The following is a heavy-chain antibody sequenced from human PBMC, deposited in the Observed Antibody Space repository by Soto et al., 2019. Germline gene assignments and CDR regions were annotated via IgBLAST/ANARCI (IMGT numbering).Heavy chain of an antibody. Sequence: PGGSLRLSCTASGFTFIIYAMHWVRQAPGKGLEWVSIISFDGKKIDYAGSVRGRFTISRDNSQNTLYLQMDSLRTEDTAVYYCARRDFYCRGRNCFSGDYAMDVWGQGTTVTVSS. D-gene: IGHD2-15*01. CDR2: ISFDGKKI. CDR3: ARRDFYCRGRNCFSGDYAMDV. J-gene: IGHJ6*02. V-gene: IGHV3-30*04. CDR1: GFTFIIYA.